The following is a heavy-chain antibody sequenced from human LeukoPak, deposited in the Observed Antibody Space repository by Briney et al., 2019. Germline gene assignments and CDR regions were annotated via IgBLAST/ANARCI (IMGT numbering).Heavy chain of an antibody. V-gene: IGHV1-2*02. J-gene: IGHJ4*02. CDR1: GYLFTGFY. CDR3: AKRGGVLSD. CDR2: MNPNNGDT. D-gene: IGHD2-21*01. Sequence: ASVKVSCKTSGYLFTGFYIHWVRQVPGQGLEWMGWMNPNNGDTKSAPEFQGRVAMTRVTSINTAYMEMTGLTPADTAIYYCAKRGGVLSDWGQGTPVTVTS.